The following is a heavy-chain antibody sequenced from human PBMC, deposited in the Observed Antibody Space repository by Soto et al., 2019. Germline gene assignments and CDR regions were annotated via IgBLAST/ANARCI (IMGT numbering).Heavy chain of an antibody. V-gene: IGHV1-2*02. CDR3: ARGAVAGNVGWFES. J-gene: IGHJ5*01. CDR2: INPNSGGT. CDR1: GHTFTGYY. Sequence: ASVKASCKASGHTFTGYYMHWVRQAPGQALEWMGWINPNSGGTNFAQKFQGMVTMTRDTSTSPANMELSRLRSDDTAVYYWARGAVAGNVGWFESWGQGTLVTVSS. D-gene: IGHD6-19*01.